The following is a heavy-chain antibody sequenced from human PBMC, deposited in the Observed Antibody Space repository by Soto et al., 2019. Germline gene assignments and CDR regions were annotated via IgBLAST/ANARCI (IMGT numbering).Heavy chain of an antibody. J-gene: IGHJ4*02. D-gene: IGHD3-10*01. V-gene: IGHV1-46*01. CDR3: ARNDYYGSGSYSHLRL. CDR1: GYTFTSYY. CDR2: INSSGGST. Sequence: GASVKVSCKASGYTFTSYYMHWVRQAPGQGLEWMGIINSSGGSTSYAQKFQGRVTMTRDTSTSTVYMELSSLRSEDTAVYYCARNDYYGSGSYSHLRLWGQGTLVTVSS.